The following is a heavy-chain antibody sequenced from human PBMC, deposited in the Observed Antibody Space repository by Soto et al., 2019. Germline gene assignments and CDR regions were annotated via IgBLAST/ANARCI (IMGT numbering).Heavy chain of an antibody. CDR2: ISYDGSNK. CDR3: AKGDGVGTNWFDP. CDR1: GFTFSSYG. J-gene: IGHJ5*02. Sequence: QVQLVESGGGVVQPGRSLRLSCAASGFTFSSYGMHWVRQAPGKGLEWVAVISYDGSNKYYADSVKGRFTISRDNSKNTLYLQMNSLRAEDTAVYYCAKGDGVGTNWFDPWGQGTLVTVSS. D-gene: IGHD1-26*01. V-gene: IGHV3-30*18.